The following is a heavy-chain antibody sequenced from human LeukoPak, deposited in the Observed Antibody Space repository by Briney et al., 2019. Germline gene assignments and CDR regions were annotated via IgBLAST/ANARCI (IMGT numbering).Heavy chain of an antibody. CDR2: MNPKSGNT. J-gene: IGHJ4*02. CDR1: GYTFTSYD. D-gene: IGHD2-15*01. Sequence: ASVKVSCKASGYTFTSYDINWVRQATGQGLEWMGWMNPKSGNTGYAQKFQGRVTMTRSTSMSTAYMELSSLRSEDTAVYYCAKEGYCSGGSCYSPYYFDYWGQGTLVTVSS. CDR3: AKEGYCSGGSCYSPYYFDY. V-gene: IGHV1-8*01.